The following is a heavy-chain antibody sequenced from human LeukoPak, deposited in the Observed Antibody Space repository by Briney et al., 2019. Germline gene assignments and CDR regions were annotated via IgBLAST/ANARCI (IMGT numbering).Heavy chain of an antibody. CDR2: INSDGSST. V-gene: IGHV3-74*01. D-gene: IGHD3-22*01. J-gene: IGHJ3*02. Sequence: GGSLRLSCAASGFTFNSYWMHWVRQAPGKGLVWVSHINSDGSSTSYADSVKGRFTISRDNAKNTLYLQMNSLRAEDTAVYYCARSDYYDSSGSAFDIWGQGTMVTVSS. CDR3: ARSDYYDSSGSAFDI. CDR1: GFTFNSYW.